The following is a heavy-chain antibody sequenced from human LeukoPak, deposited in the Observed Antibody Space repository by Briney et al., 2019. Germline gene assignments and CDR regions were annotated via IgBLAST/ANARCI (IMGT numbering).Heavy chain of an antibody. CDR1: GFTFSSYA. CDR2: ISSSGGTV. D-gene: IGHD2-2*01. V-gene: IGHV3-48*03. J-gene: IGHJ4*02. Sequence: QPGGSLRLSCAASGFTFSSYAMSWVRQAPGKGLEWVSYISSSGGTVYYADSVKGRFTISRDNAKNSLYLQMNSLRAEDTAAYYCARATLQDLVVIPAARPDYWGQGTLVTVSS. CDR3: ARATLQDLVVIPAARPDY.